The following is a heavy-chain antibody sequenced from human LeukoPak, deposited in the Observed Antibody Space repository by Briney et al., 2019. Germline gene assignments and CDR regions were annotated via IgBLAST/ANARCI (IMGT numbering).Heavy chain of an antibody. CDR2: VSSGFHA. V-gene: IGHV3-13*01. CDR1: GFTLGSHD. Sequence: GGSLTLSCTASGFTLGSHDMHWVRHIPGQGLEGVAAVSSGFHAFFADSVQGRFTVSREDARNSLYLQMNSLRAGDTAVYYCVREARGYHYTYFDYWGQGTLVTVSS. CDR3: VREARGYHYTYFDY. D-gene: IGHD5-18*01. J-gene: IGHJ4*02.